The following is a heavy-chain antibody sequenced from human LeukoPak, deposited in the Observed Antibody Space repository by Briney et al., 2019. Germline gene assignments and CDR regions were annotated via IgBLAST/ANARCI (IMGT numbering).Heavy chain of an antibody. CDR2: ISWNSGSI. CDR1: GFTFDDYA. D-gene: IGHD3-10*01. Sequence: PGRSLRLSCAASGFTFDDYAMHWVRQAPGKGLEWVSGISWNSGSIGYADPVKGRFTISRDNAKNSLYLQMNSLRAEDTALYYCAKDLFTMVRGVLKSWGQGTLVTVSS. J-gene: IGHJ4*02. CDR3: AKDLFTMVRGVLKS. V-gene: IGHV3-9*01.